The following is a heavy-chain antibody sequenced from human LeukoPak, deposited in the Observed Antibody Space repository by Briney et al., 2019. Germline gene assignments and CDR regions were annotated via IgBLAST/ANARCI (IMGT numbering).Heavy chain of an antibody. CDR3: AHSTAPYDSSGWWGFYYYYGMDV. CDR2: IYWDDDK. V-gene: IGHV2-5*02. CDR1: GFSLSTGGVG. J-gene: IGHJ6*02. D-gene: IGHD3-22*01. Sequence: SGPTLVNPTQTLTLTCTFSGFSLSTGGVGVGWIRQPPGKALEWLALIYWDDDKRYSPSLKSRLTITKDTSKNQVVLTMTNMDPVDTATYYCAHSTAPYDSSGWWGFYYYYGMDVWGQGTTVTVSS.